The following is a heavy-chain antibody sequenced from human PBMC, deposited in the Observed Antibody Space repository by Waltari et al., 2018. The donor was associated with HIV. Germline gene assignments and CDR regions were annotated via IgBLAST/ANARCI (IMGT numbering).Heavy chain of an antibody. J-gene: IGHJ4*02. Sequence: QLQLQESGPGLVKSSETLSLTCTVSGGSISSSSSYWVWIRQPPGKGLEWIGTIYYSGNTYDDPSLKSRVTISVDASRNQFSLKLSSVTAADTAVYFCARGLVRENYSDSWGQGTLVTVSS. CDR2: IYYSGNT. V-gene: IGHV4-39*07. D-gene: IGHD6-6*01. CDR3: ARGLVRENYSDS. CDR1: GGSISSSSSY.